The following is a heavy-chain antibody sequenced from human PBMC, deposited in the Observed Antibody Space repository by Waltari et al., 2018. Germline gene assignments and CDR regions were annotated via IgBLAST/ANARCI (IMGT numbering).Heavy chain of an antibody. CDR1: GATLSNSA. V-gene: IGHV1-69*12. CDR2: IIPVLGTA. Sequence: QVQLVQSGAEVKKPESSVKVSCKASGATLSNSAFSWVRQAPGQGFEWMGGIIPVLGTANYGQKFQGRATITADESTSTVYMGLSSLRSEDTAVYYCATYAAGSGLHWGQGTLVTVSS. D-gene: IGHD3-10*01. CDR3: ATYAAGSGLH. J-gene: IGHJ4*02.